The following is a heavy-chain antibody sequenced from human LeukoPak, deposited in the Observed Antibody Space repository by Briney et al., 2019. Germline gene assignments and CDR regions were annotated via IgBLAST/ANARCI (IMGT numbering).Heavy chain of an antibody. CDR3: ARDMNVLLWFGESNDAFDI. V-gene: IGHV4-38-2*02. CDR2: VYHSGST. Sequence: SETLSLTCSVSGYSISSGYYWGWIRQPPGKGLEWIGNVYHSGSTYYNPSLKSRVTISVDTSKNQFSLKLSSVTAADTAVYYCARDMNVLLWFGESNDAFDIWGQGTMVTVSS. D-gene: IGHD3-10*01. CDR1: GYSISSGYY. J-gene: IGHJ3*02.